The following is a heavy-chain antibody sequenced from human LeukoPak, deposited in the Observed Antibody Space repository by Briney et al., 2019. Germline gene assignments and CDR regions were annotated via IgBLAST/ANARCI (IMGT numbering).Heavy chain of an antibody. V-gene: IGHV4-39*01. CDR1: GGSFSSSSYY. D-gene: IGHD2-21*02. Sequence: SETLSLTCTVSGGSFSSSSYYWGWIRQPPGKGLEWIGSIYYSGSTYYNPSLKSRVTISVDTSKNQFSLKLSSVTAADTAVYYCARSGDPTAIDYWGQGTLVTVSS. CDR2: IYYSGST. J-gene: IGHJ4*02. CDR3: ARSGDPTAIDY.